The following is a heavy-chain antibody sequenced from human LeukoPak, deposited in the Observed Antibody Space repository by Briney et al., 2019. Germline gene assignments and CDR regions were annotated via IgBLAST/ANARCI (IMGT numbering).Heavy chain of an antibody. J-gene: IGHJ4*02. V-gene: IGHV3-53*01. CDR1: GFTFTNAW. CDR2: IYSGGST. Sequence: GGSLRLSCAASGFTFTNAWMNWVRQAPGKGLEWVSVIYSGGSTYYADSVKGRFTISRDNSKNTLYLQMNSLRAEDTAVYYCARELSSPFDYWGQGTLVTVSS. CDR3: ARELSSPFDY. D-gene: IGHD3-10*01.